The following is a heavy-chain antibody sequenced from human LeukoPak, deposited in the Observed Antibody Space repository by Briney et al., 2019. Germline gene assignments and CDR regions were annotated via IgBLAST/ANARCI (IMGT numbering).Heavy chain of an antibody. D-gene: IGHD6-13*01. CDR2: VHPGDSIT. Sequence: GESLKISCKGVGYTFSNYWIGWVRQMPGKGLEWMGIVHPGDSITRYSPSLQGQVTISADKSITTAYLQWSSLKASDTAMYYCARRFAAAAEYWGRGTLVTVSS. CDR1: GYTFSNYW. V-gene: IGHV5-51*01. J-gene: IGHJ4*02. CDR3: ARRFAAAAEY.